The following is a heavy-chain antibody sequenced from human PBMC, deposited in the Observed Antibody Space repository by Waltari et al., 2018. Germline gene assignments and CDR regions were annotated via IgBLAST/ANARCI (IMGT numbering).Heavy chain of an antibody. CDR2: IRSTHYAGTT. J-gene: IGHJ4*02. D-gene: IGHD3-22*01. Sequence: EVQLVESGVGLVQPGWSLRLSCTASGFTLGDSAMGWFRQAPGKGLEWVGFIRSTHYAGTTEYAASVKGRFTISRDDSKSIAYLQMNSLKTEDTAVYYCTRGTYYYDSSGYLDYWGQGTLVTVSS. CDR1: GFTLGDSA. V-gene: IGHV3-49*03. CDR3: TRGTYYYDSSGYLDY.